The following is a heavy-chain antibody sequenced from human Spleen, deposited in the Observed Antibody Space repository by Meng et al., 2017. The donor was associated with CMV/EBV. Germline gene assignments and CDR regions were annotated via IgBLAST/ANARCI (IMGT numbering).Heavy chain of an antibody. V-gene: IGHV3-23*03. Sequence: ASGFTFSSYAMSWVRQAPGKGLEWVSVIYSGGSSTYYADSVKGRFTISRDNSKNTLYLQMNSLRAEDTAVYYCAKGIVGAPGGLDYWGQGTLVTVSS. CDR3: AKGIVGAPGGLDY. J-gene: IGHJ4*02. CDR2: IYSGGSST. D-gene: IGHD1-26*01. CDR1: GFTFSSYA.